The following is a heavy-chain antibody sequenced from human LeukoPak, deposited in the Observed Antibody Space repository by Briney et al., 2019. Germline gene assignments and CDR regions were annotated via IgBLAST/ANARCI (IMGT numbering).Heavy chain of an antibody. CDR3: ARGGYSYGYPHYYYYMDV. CDR1: GGSISSYY. D-gene: IGHD5-18*01. Sequence: SETLSLTCTVSGGSISSYYWSWIRQPAGKGLEWIGRIYTSGSTNYNPSLKSRATMSVDTSKNQFSLKLSSVTAADTAVYYCARGGYSYGYPHYYYYMDVWGKGTTVTISS. CDR2: IYTSGST. V-gene: IGHV4-4*07. J-gene: IGHJ6*03.